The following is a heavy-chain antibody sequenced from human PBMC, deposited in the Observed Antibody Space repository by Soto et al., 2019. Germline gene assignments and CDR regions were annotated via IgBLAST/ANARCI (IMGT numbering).Heavy chain of an antibody. D-gene: IGHD4-17*01. V-gene: IGHV3-21*01. CDR2: ISSSSSYI. J-gene: IGHJ4*02. Sequence: VQLVESGGGLVKPGGSLRLSCAASGFTFSSYSMNWVRQAPGKGLEWVSSISSSSSYIYYADSVKGRFTISRDNAKNSLYLQMNSLRAEDTAVYYCARGDWYGDYYNYWGQGTLVTVSS. CDR1: GFTFSSYS. CDR3: ARGDWYGDYYNY.